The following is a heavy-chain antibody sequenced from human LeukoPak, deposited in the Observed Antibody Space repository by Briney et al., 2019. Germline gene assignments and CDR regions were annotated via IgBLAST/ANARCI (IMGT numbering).Heavy chain of an antibody. CDR2: MNPNSGNT. Sequence: ASVKVSCKASGYTFTSYDFNWVRQATGQGLEWMGWMNPNSGNTGYAQKFQGRVTMTRNTSISTANMELSSLRSEDTAVYYCARGMGSGSYSAAYYFDYWGQGTLVTVSS. CDR3: ARGMGSGSYSAAYYFDY. D-gene: IGHD3-22*01. CDR1: GYTFTSYD. V-gene: IGHV1-8*01. J-gene: IGHJ4*02.